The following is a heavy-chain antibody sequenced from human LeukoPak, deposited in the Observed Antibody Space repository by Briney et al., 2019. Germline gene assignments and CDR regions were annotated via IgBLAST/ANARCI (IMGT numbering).Heavy chain of an antibody. J-gene: IGHJ6*02. CDR1: GFTFSTTW. CDR2: INQDGSEK. CDR3: ASRVAVAGDLYFYGMDV. V-gene: IGHV3-7*02. Sequence: PGGSLRLSCAASGFTFSTTWMNWVRQAPGKGLEWVANINQDGSEKYYVDSVKGRFTISRDNAKNSLCLQMNSQRAEDTAVYYCASRVAVAGDLYFYGMDVWGQGTTVTVSS. D-gene: IGHD6-13*01.